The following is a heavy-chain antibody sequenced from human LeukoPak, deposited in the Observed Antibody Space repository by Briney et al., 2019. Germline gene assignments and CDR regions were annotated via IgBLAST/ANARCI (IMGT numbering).Heavy chain of an antibody. J-gene: IGHJ5*02. Sequence: PSETLSLTCTVSGGSISSYYWSWIRQPPGKGLEWIGYIYYSGSTNYNPSLKSRVTISVETSKNQFSLKLSSVTAADTAVYYCARAKKNCSSTSCYWFWFDPWGQGTLVTVSS. CDR2: IYYSGST. CDR3: ARAKKNCSSTSCYWFWFDP. CDR1: GGSISSYY. D-gene: IGHD2-2*01. V-gene: IGHV4-59*12.